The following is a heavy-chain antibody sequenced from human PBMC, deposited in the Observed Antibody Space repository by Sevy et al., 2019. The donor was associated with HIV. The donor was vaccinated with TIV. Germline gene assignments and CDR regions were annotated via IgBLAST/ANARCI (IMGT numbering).Heavy chain of an antibody. CDR1: GYSFTSYW. J-gene: IGHJ6*02. CDR2: IYPGDSDT. CDR3: ARHSGGDDCSYYYYYGMDV. D-gene: IGHD2-21*02. Sequence: GESLKISCKGSGYSFTSYWIGWVRQMPGKGLEWMGIIYPGDSDTRYSPSFQGQVTISADKSISTAYLQWSSLKASDTAMYYCARHSGGDDCSYYYYYGMDVWGQGTTVTVSS. V-gene: IGHV5-51*01.